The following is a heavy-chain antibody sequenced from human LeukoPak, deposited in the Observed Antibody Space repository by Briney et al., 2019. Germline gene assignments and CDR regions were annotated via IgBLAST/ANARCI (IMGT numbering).Heavy chain of an antibody. D-gene: IGHD1-7*01. Sequence: ASVKVSCKASGYTFTSYAMHWVRQAPGQRLEWMGWINAGNGNTKYSQNFQGRVTITRDTSASTAYMELRSLRSEDTAVYYCASSREGRVDSETRLVAYWGQEPWSPSPQ. CDR2: INAGNGNT. V-gene: IGHV1-3*01. CDR1: GYTFTSYA. CDR3: ASSREGRVDSETRLVAY. J-gene: IGHJ4*01.